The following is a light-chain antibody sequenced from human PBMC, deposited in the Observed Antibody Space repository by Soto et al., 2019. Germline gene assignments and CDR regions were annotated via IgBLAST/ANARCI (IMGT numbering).Light chain of an antibody. Sequence: DIQMTQSPSTLSASVEDRDTKNCWATQSISSWLAWYQQKPGKAPNLLIYDASSLESGVPSRFSGSGSGTEFTLTISSLQPDDFATYYCQQYNSYWTFGQGTKVDIK. CDR3: QQYNSYWT. V-gene: IGKV1-5*01. CDR1: QSISSW. J-gene: IGKJ1*01. CDR2: DAS.